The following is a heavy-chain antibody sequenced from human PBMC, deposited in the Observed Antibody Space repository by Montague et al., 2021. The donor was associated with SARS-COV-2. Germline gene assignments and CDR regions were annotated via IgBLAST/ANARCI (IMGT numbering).Heavy chain of an antibody. CDR2: IHHSGST. CDR1: GGSISSSNW. J-gene: IGHJ4*02. D-gene: IGHD4/OR15-4a*01. Sequence: SETLSLTCAVSGGSISSSNWWFVEIHHSGSTNYNPSLKSRVTMSVDTPQNHFSLRLSSVTAADTALYYCARGGYGGWTGYYFDYWGQGTLVTVSS. V-gene: IGHV4-4*02. CDR3: ARGGYGGWTGYYFDY.